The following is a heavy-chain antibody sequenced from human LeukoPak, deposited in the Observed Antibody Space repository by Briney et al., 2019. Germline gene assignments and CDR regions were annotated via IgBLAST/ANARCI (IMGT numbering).Heavy chain of an antibody. CDR3: ARDGGYGGYLFDY. CDR1: GYTFTGYY. D-gene: IGHD5-12*01. V-gene: IGHV1-2*04. J-gene: IGHJ4*02. CDR2: INPNSGGT. Sequence: ASVKVSCKASGYTFTGYYIHWVRQAPGQGLEWMGWINPNSGGTNYAQKFQGWVTMTRDTSISTAYMELSRLRSDDTAVYYCARDGGYGGYLFDYWGQGTLVTVSS.